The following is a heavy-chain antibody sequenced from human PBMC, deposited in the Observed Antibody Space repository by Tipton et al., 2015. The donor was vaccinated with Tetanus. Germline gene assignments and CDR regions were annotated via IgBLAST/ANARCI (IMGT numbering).Heavy chain of an antibody. CDR3: APGGTLDY. CDR1: GFIFRNYK. V-gene: IGHV3-21*01. Sequence: GSLRLSCEVSGFIFRNYKMNWVRQAPGKGLEWISSISSTTSYIYYAGSVKGRFTISRDNAKNSLYLHMSSLRGEDTAVYYCAPGGTLDYWGQGTMVTVSS. J-gene: IGHJ4*02. D-gene: IGHD3-16*01. CDR2: ISSTTSYI.